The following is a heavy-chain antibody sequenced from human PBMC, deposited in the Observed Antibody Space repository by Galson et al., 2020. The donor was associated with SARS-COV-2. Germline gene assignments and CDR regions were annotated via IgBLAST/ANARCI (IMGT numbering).Heavy chain of an antibody. CDR2: IYYSGST. Sequence: ETSETLSLTCTVSGGSISSYYWSWIRQPPGKGLEWIGYIYYSGSTSYNPSLKSRVTISVDTSKNQFSLRLSSVTAADTAVYFCARCVARAGRGWWFDPWGQGTLVTVSS. J-gene: IGHJ5*02. D-gene: IGHD6-13*01. CDR1: GGSISSYY. V-gene: IGHV4-59*08. CDR3: ARCVARAGRGWWFDP.